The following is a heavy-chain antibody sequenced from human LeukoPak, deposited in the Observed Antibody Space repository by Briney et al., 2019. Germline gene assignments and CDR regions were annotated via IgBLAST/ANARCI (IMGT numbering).Heavy chain of an antibody. V-gene: IGHV1-46*01. D-gene: IGHD6-6*01. Sequence: ASVKVSCKASGYTFTSYYMHWVRQAPGQGLEWMGIINPSGGSTSYAQKFQGRVTMTRDTSTSTVYMELSSLRSEDTAVYYCARGWYSSSSLSVGAFDIWGQGTMVTVSS. J-gene: IGHJ3*02. CDR2: INPSGGST. CDR3: ARGWYSSSSLSVGAFDI. CDR1: GYTFTSYY.